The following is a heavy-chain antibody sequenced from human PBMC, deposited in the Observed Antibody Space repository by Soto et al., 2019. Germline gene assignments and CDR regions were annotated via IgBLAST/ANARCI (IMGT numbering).Heavy chain of an antibody. J-gene: IGHJ6*02. Sequence: SETLSLTCTVSGGSISSYYWSWIRQPPGKGLEWIGYIYYSGSTNYNPSLKSGVSIYVDTSWNHFSLKLSSVTAADTAVYYCAGVPALIYYYGSGSYYNGGMDVWGQGTTVTVSS. CDR2: IYYSGST. D-gene: IGHD3-10*01. CDR1: GGSISSYY. V-gene: IGHV4-59*01. CDR3: AGVPALIYYYGSGSYYNGGMDV.